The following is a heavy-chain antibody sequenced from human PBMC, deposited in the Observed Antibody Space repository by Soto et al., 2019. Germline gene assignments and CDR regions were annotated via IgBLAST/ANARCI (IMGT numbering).Heavy chain of an antibody. CDR2: IYYSGST. CDR3: AGSGRYYGRYFQH. D-gene: IGHD1-26*01. Sequence: PSETLSLTCTVSGGSISSYYWSWIRQPPGKGLEWIGYIYYSGSTNYNPSLKSRVTISVDTSKNQFSLKLSSVTAADTAVYYCAGSGRYYGRYFQHWGQGTLVTVS. CDR1: GGSISSYY. V-gene: IGHV4-59*01. J-gene: IGHJ1*01.